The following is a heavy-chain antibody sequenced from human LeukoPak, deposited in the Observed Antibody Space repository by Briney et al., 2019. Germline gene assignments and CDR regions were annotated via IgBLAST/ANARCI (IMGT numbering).Heavy chain of an antibody. V-gene: IGHV4-59*01. CDR2: IYYSGST. CDR1: GGSISSYY. J-gene: IGHJ4*02. Sequence: SETLSLTCTVSGGSISSYYWSWIRQPPGKGLEWIGYIYYSGSTNYNPSLKSRVTISVDTSKNQFSLKLSSVTAADTAVYYCAMSTRATVAVAPSDYWGQGTLVTVSS. CDR3: AMSTRATVAVAPSDY. D-gene: IGHD4-23*01.